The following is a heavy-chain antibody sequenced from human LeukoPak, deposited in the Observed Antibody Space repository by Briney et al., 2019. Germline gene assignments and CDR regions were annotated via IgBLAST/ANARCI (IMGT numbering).Heavy chain of an antibody. J-gene: IGHJ3*02. CDR2: IIPIFGTA. V-gene: IGHV1-69*05. CDR3: ARGKVVPTAIGRGDDAFDI. CDR1: GGTFSSYD. D-gene: IGHD2-2*01. Sequence: SVKVSCKASGGTFSSYDISWVRQAPGQGLEWMGGIIPIFGTANYAQKFQGRVTITTDESTSTAYMELSSLRSEDTAVYYCARGKVVPTAIGRGDDAFDIWGQGTMVTVSS.